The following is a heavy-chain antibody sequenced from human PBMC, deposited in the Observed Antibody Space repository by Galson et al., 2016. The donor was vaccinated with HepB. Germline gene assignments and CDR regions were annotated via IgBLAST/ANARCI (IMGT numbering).Heavy chain of an antibody. CDR2: ISTDGDDT. Sequence: SLRLSCAASLFSFRTSAMSWVRQASGKGLEWVSLISTDGDDTYYADSVKGRFIISRDNSENRLFLQMNTLTVEDTAVYYCAKVFCSGGSCYPVRVNCHYGMDVWGQGTTVTV. D-gene: IGHD2-15*01. V-gene: IGHV3-23*01. CDR1: LFSFRTSA. CDR3: AKVFCSGGSCYPVRVNCHYGMDV. J-gene: IGHJ6*02.